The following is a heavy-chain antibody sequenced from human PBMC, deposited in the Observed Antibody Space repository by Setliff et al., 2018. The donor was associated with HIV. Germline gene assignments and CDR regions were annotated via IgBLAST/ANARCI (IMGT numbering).Heavy chain of an antibody. CDR1: GDSIISGDYY. CDR2: IHYKGNI. CDR3: ARLNVVVVGAGEPSWFDP. Sequence: SETLSLTCTVSGDSIISGDYYWSWIRQSPGKGLEWIGHIHYKGNIDYNASLKSRLAISSDTSKNQFSLNLSSVIAADTAIYFCARLNVVVVGAGEPSWFDPWGQGILVTVSS. D-gene: IGHD2-15*01. V-gene: IGHV4-30-4*08. J-gene: IGHJ5*02.